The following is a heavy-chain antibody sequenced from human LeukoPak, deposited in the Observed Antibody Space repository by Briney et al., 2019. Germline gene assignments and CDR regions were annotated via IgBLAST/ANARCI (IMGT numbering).Heavy chain of an antibody. J-gene: IGHJ4*02. D-gene: IGHD3-10*01. CDR1: GFTFRAYA. CDR2: ISNDGTIQ. Sequence: GGSLRLSCAASGFTFRAYAMHWVRQAPGKGLEWLAVISNDGTIQYYADSVKGRFTISRDNPRNIMNLQTDSLRPEDTALYYCARAMVRGVIPYWGQGTLVTVSS. V-gene: IGHV3-30*04. CDR3: ARAMVRGVIPY.